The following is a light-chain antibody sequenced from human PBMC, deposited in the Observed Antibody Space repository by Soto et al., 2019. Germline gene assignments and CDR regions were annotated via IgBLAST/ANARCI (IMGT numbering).Light chain of an antibody. CDR3: HQYNNWPPYT. V-gene: IGKV3-15*01. CDR2: GAS. CDR1: QSISTN. J-gene: IGKJ2*01. Sequence: EIVMTQSPATLSVFPGERATLSCRASQSISTNLAWYQQKPGQAPRLLIYGASARATGIPARFSGSGSGTAFTPNVSRLQSEDCAVYYCHQYNNWPPYTFGQGPKLEIK.